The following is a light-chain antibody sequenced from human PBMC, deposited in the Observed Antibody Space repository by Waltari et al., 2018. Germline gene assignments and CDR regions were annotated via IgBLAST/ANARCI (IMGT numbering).Light chain of an antibody. Sequence: QSVLTQPPSVSGTPGQRVSISGSGSSSNIGSKSVNWYQQVPGTAPKLLIYSNNQRPSGVPDRFSGSKSGTSASLAISGLQSEDEADYYCATWDDSLNGLFGGGTKLTVL. CDR2: SNN. J-gene: IGLJ2*01. CDR1: SSNIGSKS. CDR3: ATWDDSLNGL. V-gene: IGLV1-44*01.